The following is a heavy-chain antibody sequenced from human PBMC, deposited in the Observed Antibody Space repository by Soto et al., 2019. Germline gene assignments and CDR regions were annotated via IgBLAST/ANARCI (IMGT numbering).Heavy chain of an antibody. CDR3: ARDGGFCTNGVCPVYYYYGMDV. CDR1: GGSISRGEYY. D-gene: IGHD2-8*01. Sequence: SEALSVTCTVSGGSISRGEYYWSWIRQPPGKGLEWIGNIYYSGTTYYNPSLKSRVTISVDTSKNQFSLKLSSVTAADTAVYYCARDGGFCTNGVCPVYYYYGMDVWGQGTTVT. J-gene: IGHJ6*02. V-gene: IGHV4-30-4*01. CDR2: IYYSGTT.